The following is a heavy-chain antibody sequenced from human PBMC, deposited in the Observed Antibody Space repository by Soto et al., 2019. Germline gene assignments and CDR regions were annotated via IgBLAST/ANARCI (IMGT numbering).Heavy chain of an antibody. CDR3: ARHVHPWAQGAFDI. D-gene: IGHD3-10*02. Sequence: QLQLQESGPGLVKPSETLSLTCTVSGGSISSSSYYWGWIRQPPGKGLEWIVSIYYSGSTYYNPSLKRRVTIHVDTSQNQFSLTLSSVTAADTAVYYGARHVHPWAQGAFDIWGQGTMVTFSS. CDR2: IYYSGST. J-gene: IGHJ3*02. CDR1: GGSISSSSYY. V-gene: IGHV4-39*01.